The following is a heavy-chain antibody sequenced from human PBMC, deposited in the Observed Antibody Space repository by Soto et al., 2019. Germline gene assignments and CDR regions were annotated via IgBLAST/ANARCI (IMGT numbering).Heavy chain of an antibody. CDR1: GFTFSSYG. V-gene: IGHV3-33*01. J-gene: IGHJ4*02. CDR2: IWYDGSNK. CDR3: ARDTGSSWELGY. D-gene: IGHD6-13*01. Sequence: QVQLVESGGGVVQPGRSLRLSCAASGFTFSSYGMHWVRQAPGKGLEWVAVIWYDGSNKYYADSVKGRFIISRDNSKNTLYLQMNSLRAEDTAVYYCARDTGSSWELGYWGQGTLVTVSS.